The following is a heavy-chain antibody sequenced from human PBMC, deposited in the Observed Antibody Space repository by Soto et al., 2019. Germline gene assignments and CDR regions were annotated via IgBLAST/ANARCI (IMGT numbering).Heavy chain of an antibody. CDR1: GGSISSGGYS. J-gene: IGHJ4*02. V-gene: IGHV4-61*08. D-gene: IGHD6-13*01. CDR3: ARESRSWYGSIWDY. Sequence: SETLSLTCAVSGGSISSGGYSWSWIRQPPGKGLEWIGYIYFSGGTNYNPSLKSRVTISVDTSKNQFSLKLSSVTAADTAVYYCARESRSWYGSIWDYWGQGTLVTVSS. CDR2: IYFSGGT.